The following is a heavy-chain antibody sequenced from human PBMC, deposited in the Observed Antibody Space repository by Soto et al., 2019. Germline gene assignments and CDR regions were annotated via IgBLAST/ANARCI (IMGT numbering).Heavy chain of an antibody. Sequence: QVQLEESGGGVVQPGRSLRLSCKASGFTFTSYGMHWVRQAPGKGLEWVALISYDGSDKLYADSVEGRFTISRDNSKNTVYLQMNSLRIEDTAMYHCGKFSDIEVPGMGDRFHPWGKGTLVTV. V-gene: IGHV3-30*18. D-gene: IGHD6-19*01. CDR2: ISYDGSDK. CDR1: GFTFTSYG. J-gene: IGHJ5*02. CDR3: GKFSDIEVPGMGDRFHP.